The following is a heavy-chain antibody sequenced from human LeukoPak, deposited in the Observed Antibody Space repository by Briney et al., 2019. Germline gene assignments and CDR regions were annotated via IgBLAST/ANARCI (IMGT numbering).Heavy chain of an antibody. CDR2: ISGTGGTT. CDR1: GFTFSNYA. Sequence: GGSLRLSCAAAGFTFSNYAMTWVRQAPGKGLEWVSGISGTGGTTYYADSVKGRFTISRDNSKNRLYLQMNSLRAEDTAVYYCAKVRDGSGSYYPNFDYWGQGTLVTVSS. D-gene: IGHD3-10*01. V-gene: IGHV3-23*01. J-gene: IGHJ4*02. CDR3: AKVRDGSGSYYPNFDY.